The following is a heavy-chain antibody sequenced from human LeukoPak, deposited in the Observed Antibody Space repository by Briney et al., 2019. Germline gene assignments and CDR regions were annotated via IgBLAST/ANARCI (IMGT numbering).Heavy chain of an antibody. CDR2: ISGSGDST. D-gene: IGHD1-26*01. CDR3: AKDPTVGPTNYFDY. V-gene: IGHV3-23*01. Sequence: GGSLRLSCAASGFTFSSCPMSWVRQAPGKGLEWVSTISGSGDSTYYAASVKGRFTISRDNSKNTLYLQMNSLRAEDTAVYYCAKDPTVGPTNYFDYWGQGTLVTVSA. J-gene: IGHJ4*02. CDR1: GFTFSSCP.